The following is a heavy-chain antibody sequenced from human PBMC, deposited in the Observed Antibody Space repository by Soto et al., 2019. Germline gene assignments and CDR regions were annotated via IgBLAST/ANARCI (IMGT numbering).Heavy chain of an antibody. Sequence: PSETLSLICTVSGGSISSYYWSWIRQPPGKGLEWIGYIYYSGSTNYNPSLKSRVTISVDTSKNQFSLKLSSVTAADTAVYYCASLVAATKDAFDIWGQGTMVTVSS. CDR2: IYYSGST. CDR3: ASLVAATKDAFDI. D-gene: IGHD2-15*01. CDR1: GGSISSYY. J-gene: IGHJ3*02. V-gene: IGHV4-59*01.